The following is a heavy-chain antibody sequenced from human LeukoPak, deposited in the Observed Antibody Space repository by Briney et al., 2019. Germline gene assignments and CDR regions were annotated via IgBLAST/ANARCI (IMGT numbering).Heavy chain of an antibody. CDR2: IYHSGST. V-gene: IGHV4-38-2*02. CDR3: ARGNSSSWYPRVYYYYYYMDV. CDR1: GYSISSGYY. J-gene: IGHJ6*03. Sequence: SETLSLTCTVSGYSISSGYYWGWIRQPPGKGLEWIGSIYHSGSTYYNPSLKSRVTISVDTSKNQFSLKLSSVTAADTAVHYCARGNSSSWYPRVYYYYYYMDVWGKGTTVTVSS. D-gene: IGHD6-13*01.